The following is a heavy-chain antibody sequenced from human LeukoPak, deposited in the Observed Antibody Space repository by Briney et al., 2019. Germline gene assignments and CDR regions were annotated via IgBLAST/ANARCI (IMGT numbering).Heavy chain of an antibody. CDR1: GFIFSSYW. V-gene: IGHV3-7*01. CDR2: IKQDGSEK. CDR3: TRDMGHCTNGVCPYYYYGMDV. Sequence: GGSLRLSCAASGFIFSSYWMSWVRQAPGKGLEWVANIKQDGSEKYYVDSVKGRFTISRDNAKNSLYLQMNSLRAEDTAVYYCTRDMGHCTNGVCPYYYYGMDVWGQGTTVTVSS. D-gene: IGHD2-8*01. J-gene: IGHJ6*02.